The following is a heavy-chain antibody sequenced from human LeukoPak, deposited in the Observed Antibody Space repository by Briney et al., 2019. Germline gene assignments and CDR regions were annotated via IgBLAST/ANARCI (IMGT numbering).Heavy chain of an antibody. CDR3: ARDLKTGTTQYNWFDP. CDR2: IIPILGIA. CDR1: GGTFSSYA. V-gene: IGHV1-69*04. D-gene: IGHD1-7*01. Sequence: SVKVSCKASGGTFSSYAISWVRQAPGQGLEWMGRIIPILGIANYAQKFQGRVTITADESTSTAYMELSSLRSEDTAVYYCARDLKTGTTQYNWFDPWGQGTLVTVSS. J-gene: IGHJ5*02.